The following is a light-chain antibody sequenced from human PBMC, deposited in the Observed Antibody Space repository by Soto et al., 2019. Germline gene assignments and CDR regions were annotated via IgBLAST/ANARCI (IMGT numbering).Light chain of an antibody. Sequence: QSALTPPRSVSGSPGQSVTISCTGTRHDVSAFKSVSWYQHLPGKAPQLLIYAVSERPSAFSDRFSASQSGNTASLTISGLQVDDEAEYYCSSYAGRYTWVFGGGTELTVL. J-gene: IGLJ2*01. CDR3: SSYAGRYTWV. CDR1: RHDVSAFKS. CDR2: AVS. V-gene: IGLV2-11*01.